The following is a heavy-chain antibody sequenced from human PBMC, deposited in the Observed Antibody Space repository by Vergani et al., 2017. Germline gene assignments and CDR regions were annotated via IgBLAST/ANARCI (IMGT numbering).Heavy chain of an antibody. CDR3: ARATYYYDSSGYYAFYY. CDR2: IYTSGST. CDR1: GGSISSGSYY. J-gene: IGHJ4*02. D-gene: IGHD3-22*01. V-gene: IGHV4-61*02. Sequence: QVQLQESGLGLVKPSQTLSLTCTVSGGSISSGSYYWSWIRQPAGKGLEWIGRIYTSGSTNYNPSLKSRVTMSVDTSKNQFSLKLSSVTAADTAVYYCARATYYYDSSGYYAFYYWGQGTLVTVSS.